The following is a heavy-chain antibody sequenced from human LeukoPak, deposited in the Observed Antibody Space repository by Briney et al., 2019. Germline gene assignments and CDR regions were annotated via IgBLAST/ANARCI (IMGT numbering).Heavy chain of an antibody. D-gene: IGHD3-10*01. Sequence: PGGSLSLSSAASGFTFSSYGMHWVRQPPGKGLEWVAVISYDGSNKYYPDSVKCRFTISTYNSNNTLYLQMNCLRAEDTAVYYCAKSHYGGIDYWGQATLVTVPS. V-gene: IGHV3-30*18. CDR2: ISYDGSNK. CDR3: AKSHYGGIDY. CDR1: GFTFSSYG. J-gene: IGHJ4*02.